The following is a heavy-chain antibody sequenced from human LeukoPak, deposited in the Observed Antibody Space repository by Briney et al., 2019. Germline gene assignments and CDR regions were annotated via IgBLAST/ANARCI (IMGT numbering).Heavy chain of an antibody. CDR3: ARGGPYFDY. Sequence: PGGSLRLSCAVSGFTFSNYVMSWVRQAPGKGLEWVSYSSRSGSIIYYADSVKGRFTISRDNAKNSLYLQMNSLRAEDTAVYYCARGGPYFDYWGQGTLVTVSS. J-gene: IGHJ4*02. CDR2: SSRSGSII. V-gene: IGHV3-48*03. CDR1: GFTFSNYV.